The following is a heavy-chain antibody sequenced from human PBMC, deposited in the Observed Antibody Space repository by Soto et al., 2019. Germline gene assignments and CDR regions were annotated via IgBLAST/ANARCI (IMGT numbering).Heavy chain of an antibody. CDR3: ERKKMRFEY. Sequence: ASVXVSFKSSLYTFTIYAMHLVRQAPGQRLEWMGWINFGNGNTKYSQKFQGRVTITGDTSARTAYMELSSLKSEETAVYYCERKKMRFEYWGQGTVVNVYS. J-gene: IGHJ4*02. CDR2: INFGNGNT. V-gene: IGHV1-3*01. CDR1: LYTFTIYA.